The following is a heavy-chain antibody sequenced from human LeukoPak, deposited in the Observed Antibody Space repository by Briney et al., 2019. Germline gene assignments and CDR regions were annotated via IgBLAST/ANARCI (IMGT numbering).Heavy chain of an antibody. CDR2: MSNDGRYE. D-gene: IGHD3-16*01. V-gene: IGHV3-30-3*02. Sequence: GRSLRLSCAASGFTFSTYVMHWVRQAPGKGLEWVAVMSNDGRYEHYADSLKDRFTISRDNSKNTLYLQMNSLRAEDTAVYYCAKWDAYIESWGQGTLVTVSS. CDR1: GFTFSTYV. J-gene: IGHJ5*02. CDR3: AKWDAYIES.